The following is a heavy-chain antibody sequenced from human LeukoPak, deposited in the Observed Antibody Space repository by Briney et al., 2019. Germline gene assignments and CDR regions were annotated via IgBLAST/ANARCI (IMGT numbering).Heavy chain of an antibody. J-gene: IGHJ5*02. V-gene: IGHV3-7*03. CDR2: IREERGQE. Sequence: GGSLRLSCVASGLTVSNHWMSWVRQAPGKGLEWVANIREERGQEYYVGSVKGRFTISKNSAKNSLYLQMNTLRVEDTAMYYCASLDTAKQPLANHWGQGTLVTVSS. CDR3: ASLDTAKQPLANH. D-gene: IGHD5-18*01. CDR1: GLTVSNHW.